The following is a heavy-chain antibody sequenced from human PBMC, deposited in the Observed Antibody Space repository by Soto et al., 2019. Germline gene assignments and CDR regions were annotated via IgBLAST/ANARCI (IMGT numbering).Heavy chain of an antibody. V-gene: IGHV1-24*01. J-gene: IGHJ4*02. Sequence: SVKVSCKVSGYTLTELSMHWVRQAPGKGLEWMGGFDPEDGETIYAQKFQGRVTMTEDTSTDTAYMELSSLRSEDTAVYYCATGSTSMVRGVPTRIDYWGQGTLVTVSS. CDR1: GYTLTELS. D-gene: IGHD3-10*01. CDR3: ATGSTSMVRGVPTRIDY. CDR2: FDPEDGET.